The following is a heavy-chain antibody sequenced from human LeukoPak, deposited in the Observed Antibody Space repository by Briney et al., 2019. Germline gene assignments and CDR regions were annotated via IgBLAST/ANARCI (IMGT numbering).Heavy chain of an antibody. CDR2: IYYSGST. CDR3: ATQTTGSNWFDP. CDR1: GGSISSGGYY. D-gene: IGHD4-4*01. Sequence: PSQTLSLTCTVSGGSISSGGYYWSWIRQPPGKGLEWIGYIYYSGSTNYNPSLKSRVTISVDTTKNQFSLKLRFVTAADTAVYYCATQTTGSNWFDPWGQGTLVTVSS. J-gene: IGHJ5*02. V-gene: IGHV4-61*08.